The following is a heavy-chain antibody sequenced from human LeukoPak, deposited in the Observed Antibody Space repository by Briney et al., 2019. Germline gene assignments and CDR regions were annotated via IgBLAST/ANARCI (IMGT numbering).Heavy chain of an antibody. V-gene: IGHV3-7*01. D-gene: IGHD3-22*01. J-gene: IGHJ4*02. CDR2: IKQDGNEK. CDR1: GFTSSNYW. CDR3: ASGFDSRFFDK. Sequence: GGSLRLSCAASGFTSSNYWMTWVRQAPGKGLEWVANIKQDGNEKYYVDSVKGRFTISRDNAKNSLYLQMNSLGAEDTAVYYCASGFDSRFFDKWGQGTLVTVSS.